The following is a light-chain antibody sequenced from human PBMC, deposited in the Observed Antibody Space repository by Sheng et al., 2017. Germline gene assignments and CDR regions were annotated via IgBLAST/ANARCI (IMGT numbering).Light chain of an antibody. J-gene: IGKJ1*01. Sequence: IVLMQSPGTLSLSPGDKATLSCRASQTIDLNFLAWYQHKPGQSPRLLIYGATSRASGVPDRFVGSGSGADFNLTISRLEPEDFALYYCQQRSTWPPWTFGPRDQRW. CDR2: GAT. V-gene: IGKV3D-20*02. CDR1: QTIDLNF. CDR3: QQRSTWPPWT.